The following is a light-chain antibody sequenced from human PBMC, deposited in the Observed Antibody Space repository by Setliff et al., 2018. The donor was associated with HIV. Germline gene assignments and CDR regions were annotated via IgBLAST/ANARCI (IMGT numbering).Light chain of an antibody. CDR1: SSNIGTNT. Sequence: QSVLTQPPSASGTPGQRVAISCSGSSSNIGTNTVNWYQQLPGTAPRLLIYSNNQRPYGVPDRFSGSKSGTSASLAISGLQSEDEADYYCAAWDDSLNGSWVFGGGTKVTVL. CDR2: SNN. J-gene: IGLJ3*02. V-gene: IGLV1-44*01. CDR3: AAWDDSLNGSWV.